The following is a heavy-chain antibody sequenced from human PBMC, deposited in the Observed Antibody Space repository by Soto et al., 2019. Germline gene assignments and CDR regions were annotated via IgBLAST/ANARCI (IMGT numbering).Heavy chain of an antibody. CDR2: LSGDGTTT. V-gene: IGHV3-23*01. Sequence: EVQLLESGGGLVQPGGSLRLSCTASGFTFSTYGMSWVRQAPGKGLEWVSSLSGDGTTTYYIDSVKGRFTISRDNSRNTLSLQMNSLRTEDTAIYYCAKDISFDTSGYSYWGQGILVAVSS. CDR1: GFTFSTYG. D-gene: IGHD3-22*01. CDR3: AKDISFDTSGYSY. J-gene: IGHJ4*02.